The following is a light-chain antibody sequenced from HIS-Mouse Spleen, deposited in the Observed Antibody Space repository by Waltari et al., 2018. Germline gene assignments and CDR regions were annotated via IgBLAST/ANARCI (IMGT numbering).Light chain of an antibody. Sequence: DIVMTQSPDSLAVSLGERATINCKSSQSVLYSSNNKNYLAWYHQKPGQPPKLLIYWASTRESGVPDRFRGSGSGTDFTLTISSLQAEDVAVYYCQQYYSTPITFGQGTRLEIK. CDR3: QQYYSTPIT. V-gene: IGKV4-1*01. CDR1: QSVLYSSNNKNY. J-gene: IGKJ5*01. CDR2: WAS.